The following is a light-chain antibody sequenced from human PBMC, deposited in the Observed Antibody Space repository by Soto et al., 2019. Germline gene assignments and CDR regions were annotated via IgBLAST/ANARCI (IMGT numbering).Light chain of an antibody. CDR3: QQYAKSPEWT. Sequence: EIVLTQSPGTLSLSPGERATLSCRASQSVINNYLAWYQQKPGQAPRLLIYGASSRATGIPLRFSGSGSGRDFTPTITRLEPEDFAVSYCQQYAKSPEWTFGQGNKVEIK. CDR2: GAS. J-gene: IGKJ1*01. CDR1: QSVINNY. V-gene: IGKV3-20*01.